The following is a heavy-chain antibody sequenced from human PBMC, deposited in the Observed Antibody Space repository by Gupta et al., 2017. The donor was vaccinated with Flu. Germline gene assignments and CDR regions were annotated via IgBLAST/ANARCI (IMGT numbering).Heavy chain of an antibody. CDR1: SSSSCY. J-gene: IGHJ6*02. V-gene: IGHV4-39*01. CDR3: SSLAYYYYGMDV. CDR2: IYYSGST. Sequence: SSSSCYWGWIRQPPGKGLEWIGTIYYSGSTYYNPSLKSRVTISVDTSKNQFSLKLSSVTAADTAVYYCSSLAYYYYGMDVWGQGTTVTVSS.